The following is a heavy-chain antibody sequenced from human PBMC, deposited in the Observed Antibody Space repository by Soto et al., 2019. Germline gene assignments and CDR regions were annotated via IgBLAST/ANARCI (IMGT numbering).Heavy chain of an antibody. CDR3: AKGGRYYDSSGYYPNFDY. Sequence: GGSLRLSCAASGFTFSSYAMSWVRQAPGKGLEWVSAISGSGGSTYYADSVKGRFTISRDNSKNTLYLQMNSLRAEDTAVYYCAKGGRYYDSSGYYPNFDYWGQGTLVRVSS. CDR1: GFTFSSYA. V-gene: IGHV3-23*01. J-gene: IGHJ4*02. CDR2: ISGSGGST. D-gene: IGHD3-22*01.